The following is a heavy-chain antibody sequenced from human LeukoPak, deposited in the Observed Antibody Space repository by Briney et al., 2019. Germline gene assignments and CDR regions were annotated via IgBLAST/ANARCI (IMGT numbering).Heavy chain of an antibody. CDR1: GYTFTGYY. CDR2: INPNSGGT. CDR3: ARGRGYCSSTSCFTGGYYYYGMDV. D-gene: IGHD2-2*01. Sequence: ASVKVSCKASGYTFTGYYMHWVRQAPGQGLEWMGWINPNSGGTNYAQKFQGRVTMTRDTSISTAYMELSSLRSEDTAVYYCARGRGYCSSTSCFTGGYYYYGMDVWGQGTTVTVSS. J-gene: IGHJ6*02. V-gene: IGHV1-2*02.